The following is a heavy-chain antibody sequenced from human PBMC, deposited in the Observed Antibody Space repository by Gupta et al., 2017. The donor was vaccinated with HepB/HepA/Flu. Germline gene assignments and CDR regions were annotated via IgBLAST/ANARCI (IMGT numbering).Heavy chain of an antibody. CDR2: SYPGDSDS. CDR3: AKVEQLVMGGPFDS. D-gene: IGHD1/OR15-1a*01. V-gene: IGHV5-51*01. J-gene: IGHJ4*02. Sequence: EVQLVQSGTEVKKPGESLRISCQTSGYNFSSYWIAWVRQMPGKGLEWMGISYPGDSDSRYNPSFQGQVTISADKSINTAYLQWTTLKASDTALYYCAKVEQLVMGGPFDSWGQGTLIIVSS. CDR1: GYNFSSYW.